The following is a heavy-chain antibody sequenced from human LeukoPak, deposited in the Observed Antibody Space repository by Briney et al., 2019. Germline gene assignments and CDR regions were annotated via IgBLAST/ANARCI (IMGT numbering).Heavy chain of an antibody. Sequence: ASVKVSCKASGYTYSSYYMHWVRQAPGQGLEWMGIINPSGGSKKYAQKLRGRVIMTSDTSTSTVYMELSSLRSEDTAVYYCARDDSSGPQVYWGQGTLVTLSS. V-gene: IGHV1-46*01. D-gene: IGHD3-22*01. CDR3: ARDDSSGPQVY. CDR1: GYTYSSYY. CDR2: INPSGGSK. J-gene: IGHJ4*02.